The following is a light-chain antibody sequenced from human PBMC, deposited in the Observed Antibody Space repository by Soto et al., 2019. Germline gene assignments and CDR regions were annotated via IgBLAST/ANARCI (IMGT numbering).Light chain of an antibody. CDR1: KLGDKY. J-gene: IGLJ2*01. Sequence: SYELTQPPSVSVSPGQTASITCSGAKLGDKYACWYQQKPGQSPVLVIYQDSKRPSGIPERFSGSNSGNTATLTISGTQAMDEADYYCQAWDSSTADVFGGGTKLTVL. V-gene: IGLV3-1*01. CDR3: QAWDSSTADV. CDR2: QDS.